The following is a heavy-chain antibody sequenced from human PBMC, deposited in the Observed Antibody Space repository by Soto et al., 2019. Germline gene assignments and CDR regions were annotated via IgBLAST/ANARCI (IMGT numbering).Heavy chain of an antibody. CDR1: GGSVSSGDYY. V-gene: IGHV4-61*08. J-gene: IGHJ5*02. CDR3: ARIPVDTYMIYWFDP. Sequence: QVQLQESGPGLVRPSETLSLTCTVSGGSVSSGDYYWTWIRQPPGKGLEWIGYVYYGGSTNYNPSLKSRVSISVETAKNQFPLRLSSVTAADTAVYYCARIPVDTYMIYWFDPWGQGILVTVSS. D-gene: IGHD5-18*01. CDR2: VYYGGST.